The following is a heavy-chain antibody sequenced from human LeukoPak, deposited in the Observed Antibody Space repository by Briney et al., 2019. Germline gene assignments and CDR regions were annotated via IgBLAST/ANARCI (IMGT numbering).Heavy chain of an antibody. CDR1: GGSISSYY. J-gene: IGHJ6*02. Sequence: SETLSLTCTVSGGSISSYYWSWIRQPPGKGLEWIGYIYYSGSTNYNPSLKSRVTISVDTSKNQFSLKLSSVTAADTAVYYCARDSRFLEWVPNYYYYGMDVWGQGTTVTVSS. CDR2: IYYSGST. V-gene: IGHV4-59*01. CDR3: ARDSRFLEWVPNYYYYGMDV. D-gene: IGHD3-3*01.